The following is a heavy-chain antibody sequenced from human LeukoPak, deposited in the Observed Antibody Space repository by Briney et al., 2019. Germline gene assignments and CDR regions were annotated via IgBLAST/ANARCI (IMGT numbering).Heavy chain of an antibody. J-gene: IGHJ6*03. V-gene: IGHV1-69*06. D-gene: IGHD6-13*01. CDR3: ARDKGAAAGKGPDYYYYYYMDV. CDR2: IIPIFGTA. CDR1: GGTFSSYA. Sequence: GASVKVPCKASGGTFSSYAISWVRQAPGQGLEWMGGIIPIFGTANYAQKFQGRVTITADKSTSTAYMELSSLRSEDTAVYYCARDKGAAAGKGPDYYYYYYMDVWGKGTTVTISS.